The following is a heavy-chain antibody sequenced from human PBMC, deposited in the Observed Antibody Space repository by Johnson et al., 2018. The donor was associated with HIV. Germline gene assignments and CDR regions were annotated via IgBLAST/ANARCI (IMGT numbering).Heavy chain of an antibody. CDR1: GFTFSNYG. CDR3: ARYSSGWYGAFDI. V-gene: IGHV3-33*01. D-gene: IGHD6-19*01. J-gene: IGHJ3*02. Sequence: QVQLVESGGGVVQPGRSLRLSCAASGFTFSNYGMHWVRQAPGKGLAWVAGLWYDGSKNNYADSVRGRFAISRDNSKNTLHLQMNSLRVEDTAVYYCARYSSGWYGAFDIWGQGTMVTVSS. CDR2: LWYDGSKN.